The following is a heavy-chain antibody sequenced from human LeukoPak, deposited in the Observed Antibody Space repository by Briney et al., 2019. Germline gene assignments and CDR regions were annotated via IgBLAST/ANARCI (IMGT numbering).Heavy chain of an antibody. CDR2: IYSGGST. J-gene: IGHJ3*02. D-gene: IGHD2-15*01. Sequence: GGSLRLSCAASGFTVSSNYMSWVRQAPGKGLEWVSVIYSGGSTYYADSVKGRFSISRDDSKNTLYLQMNSLRAEDTAVYYCARRYCSGGSCYVFDAFDIWGQGTMVTVSS. CDR1: GFTVSSNY. CDR3: ARRYCSGGSCYVFDAFDI. V-gene: IGHV3-53*01.